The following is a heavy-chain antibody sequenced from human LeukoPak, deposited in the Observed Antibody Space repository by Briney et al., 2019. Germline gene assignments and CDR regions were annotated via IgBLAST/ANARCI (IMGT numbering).Heavy chain of an antibody. D-gene: IGHD4-23*01. CDR2: IYYSGST. Sequence: GSLRLSCAASGFTFSDYYMSWIRQPPGKGLEWIGSIYYSGSTYYNPSLKSRVTISVDTSKSQFSLNLSSVTAADTAVYYCARMTTVVTVDYWGQGTLVTVSS. V-gene: IGHV4-38-2*01. J-gene: IGHJ4*02. CDR3: ARMTTVVTVDY. CDR1: GFTFSDYY.